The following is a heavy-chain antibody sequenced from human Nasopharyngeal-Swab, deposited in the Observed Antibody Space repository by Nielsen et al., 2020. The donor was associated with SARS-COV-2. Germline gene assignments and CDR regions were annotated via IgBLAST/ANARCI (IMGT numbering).Heavy chain of an antibody. CDR1: GGSFSGYY. CDR3: ARGTTTGIAADGYFDY. CDR2: IDHSGST. D-gene: IGHD6-13*01. J-gene: IGHJ4*01. Sequence: SETLSLTCAVSGGSFSGYYWSWIRQPPGKGLEWIGEIDHSGSTNYNPSLKSRVTISVDTSKNQFSLKLSSVTAADTAVYYCARGTTTGIAADGYFDYWGHGTLVTVSS. V-gene: IGHV4-34*01.